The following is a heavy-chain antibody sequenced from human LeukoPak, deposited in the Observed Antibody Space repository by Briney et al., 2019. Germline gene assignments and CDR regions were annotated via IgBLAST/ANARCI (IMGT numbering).Heavy chain of an antibody. CDR1: GFTFSSYA. CDR3: AKESSVGAFDI. CDR2: IGGSGYST. J-gene: IGHJ3*02. V-gene: IGHV3-23*01. D-gene: IGHD2-2*01. Sequence: GGYLRRSCAASGFTFSSYAMNWVRQAPGKGLEWVSDIGGSGYSTSYAHYVKGRFTISRDNSKNTLYLQMNSLRAEDTAAYYCAKESSVGAFDIWGQGTMVTVSS.